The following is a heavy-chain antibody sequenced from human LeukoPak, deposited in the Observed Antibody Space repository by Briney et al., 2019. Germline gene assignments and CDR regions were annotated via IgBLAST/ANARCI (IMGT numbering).Heavy chain of an antibody. CDR1: GFTFTTYG. Sequence: PGGTLTLSCSASGFTFTTYGMNWVRQAPGKGLEWVSGIGGSGIRTYYADSVKGRFTISGDNSKNTLFLQMNSLRAEDTAVYYCAHGAMYQLDYWGQGTLVTVSS. J-gene: IGHJ4*02. V-gene: IGHV3-23*01. CDR3: AHGAMYQLDY. CDR2: IGGSGIRT. D-gene: IGHD2-2*01.